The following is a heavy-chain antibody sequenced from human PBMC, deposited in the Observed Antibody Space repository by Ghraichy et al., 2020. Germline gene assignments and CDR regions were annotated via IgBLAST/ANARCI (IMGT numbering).Heavy chain of an antibody. J-gene: IGHJ5*02. D-gene: IGHD2-2*01. V-gene: IGHV3-23*01. CDR3: TRDPGYCSTSTCYAEGGWFDP. CDR2: ISGSGGNR. CDR1: GFTFGSNA. Sequence: GGSLRLSCAASGFTFGSNAMSWVHQAPGKGLEWVSTISGSGGNRHYADSVKGRFTISRDNSKNTVDLQMNSLRADDTAVYYCTRDPGYCSTSTCYAEGGWFDPWGQGALVTVSS.